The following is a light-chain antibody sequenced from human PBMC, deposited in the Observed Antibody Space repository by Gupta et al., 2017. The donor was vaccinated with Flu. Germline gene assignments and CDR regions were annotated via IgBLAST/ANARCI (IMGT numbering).Light chain of an antibody. CDR2: WAS. J-gene: IGKJ2*01. V-gene: IGKV4-1*01. Sequence: VLTLSPDSLALSLGERATISCKSSQSLLYSSNNKNYLAWFQQKPGQPPKLLLYWASTRESGVSDRFGGSGSGTDFTLTISTLQAEDVAIYYCHQNDRTPYTFGHGTKVEIK. CDR1: QSLLYSSNNKNY. CDR3: HQNDRTPYT.